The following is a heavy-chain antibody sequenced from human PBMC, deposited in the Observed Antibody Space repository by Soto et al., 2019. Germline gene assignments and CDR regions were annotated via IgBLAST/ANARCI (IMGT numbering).Heavy chain of an antibody. J-gene: IGHJ4*02. V-gene: IGHV1-69*02. CDR1: GGTFSSYT. Sequence: QVQLVQSGAEVKKPGSSVKVSCKASGGTFSSYTISWVRQAPGQGLEWMGRIIPILGIANYAQKFQGRVTITADKSTSTVYMELSSVRSEDTAVYYCAKIPTAAAGEIDYWGQGTLVTVSS. D-gene: IGHD6-13*01. CDR2: IIPILGIA. CDR3: AKIPTAAAGEIDY.